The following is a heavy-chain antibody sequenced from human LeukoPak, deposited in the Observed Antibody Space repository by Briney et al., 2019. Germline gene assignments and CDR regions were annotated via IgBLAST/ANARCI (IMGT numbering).Heavy chain of an antibody. D-gene: IGHD1-1*01. Sequence: PSETLSLTCTVSGDSLTTDDSFWSWIRQFPGKGLEWIGYIHYRGTTNYNPSLKSRLSMSIDMSKDQFSLNLTSVKAADTAIYYCARDGYINDAFDIWGQGIVVTVSS. CDR3: ARDGYINDAFDI. V-gene: IGHV4-31*03. CDR2: IHYRGTT. J-gene: IGHJ3*02. CDR1: GDSLTTDDSF.